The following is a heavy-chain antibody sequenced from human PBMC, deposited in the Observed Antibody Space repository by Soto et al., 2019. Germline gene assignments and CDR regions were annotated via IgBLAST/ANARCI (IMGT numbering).Heavy chain of an antibody. D-gene: IGHD5-12*01. V-gene: IGHV1-69*06. CDR2: VLPITGST. CDR3: ATISVRGGPLRFED. J-gene: IGHJ4*01. Sequence: QVQLVQSGAEVKKPGSSVKVSCKTSGGLFSVFSFNWVRQAPGQGLEWMGGVLPITGSTDYAQKFQGRLTITADRSTSTIYMELSRLTSDDTANYDWATISVRGGPLRFEDGGQGTLISVSS. CDR1: GGLFSVFS.